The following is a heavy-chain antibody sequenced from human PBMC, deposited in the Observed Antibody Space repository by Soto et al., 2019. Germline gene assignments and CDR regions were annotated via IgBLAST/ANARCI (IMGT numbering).Heavy chain of an antibody. Sequence: GESLQISCKGSGYSFTSYFIGWVRQMPGKGLEWMGIIYPGDSDTRYSPSFQGQVTISADKSISTAYLQWSSLKASDTAMYYCARSITMVRGVPSYYYYGMDVWGQGTTVTVSS. CDR3: ARSITMVRGVPSYYYYGMDV. J-gene: IGHJ6*02. V-gene: IGHV5-51*01. CDR1: GYSFTSYF. CDR2: IYPGDSDT. D-gene: IGHD3-10*01.